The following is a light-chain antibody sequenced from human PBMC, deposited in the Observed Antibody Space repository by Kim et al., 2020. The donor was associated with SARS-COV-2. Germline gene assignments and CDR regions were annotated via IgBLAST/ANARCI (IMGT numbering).Light chain of an antibody. CDR1: QSISSF. J-gene: IGKJ4*01. CDR3: QQRSSWPLT. Sequence: EIVLTQSPATLSLSPGERATLSCRASQSISSFLAWYQHKPGQAPRLLIHGASNRASGIPARFSGSGSATDFTLTISSLGPEDFAVYYCQQRSSWPLTYGGGTKVDIK. V-gene: IGKV3-11*01. CDR2: GAS.